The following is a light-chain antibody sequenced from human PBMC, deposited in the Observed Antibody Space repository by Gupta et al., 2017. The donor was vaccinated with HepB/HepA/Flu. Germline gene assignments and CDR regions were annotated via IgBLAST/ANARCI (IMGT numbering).Light chain of an antibody. CDR1: QSINSY. CDR3: QQYNSYASWT. Sequence: DIQMTQSPSTLSASVGDRVTITCRASQSINSYLAWYQQKPGKAPKLLIYKASSLESGVPSRFSGSGFETEFTLTISSLQPDDFATYYCQQYNSYASWTFGPGTKVEIK. CDR2: KAS. V-gene: IGKV1-5*03. J-gene: IGKJ1*01.